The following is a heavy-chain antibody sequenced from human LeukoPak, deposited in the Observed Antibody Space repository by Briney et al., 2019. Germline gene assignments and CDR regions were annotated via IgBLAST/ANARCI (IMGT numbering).Heavy chain of an antibody. Sequence: ASVKVSCEASGYTFTGYYMHWVRQAPGQGLEWMGWINPNSGGTNYAQKFQGRVTMTRDTSISTAYMELSRLRSDDTAVYYCAIYDFWSGPYQAPIDYWGQGTLATVSS. CDR1: GYTFTGYY. V-gene: IGHV1-2*02. CDR2: INPNSGGT. CDR3: AIYDFWSGPYQAPIDY. J-gene: IGHJ4*02. D-gene: IGHD3-3*01.